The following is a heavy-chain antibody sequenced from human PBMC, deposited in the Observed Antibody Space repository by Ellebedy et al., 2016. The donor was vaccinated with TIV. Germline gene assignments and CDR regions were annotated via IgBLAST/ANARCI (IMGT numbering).Heavy chain of an antibody. CDR2: INHSGST. CDR1: GGSFSGYY. D-gene: IGHD6-13*01. Sequence: SETLSLTCAVYGGSFSGYYWSWIRQPPGKGLEWIGEINHSGSTNYNPSLKSRVTISVDTSKNQFSLKLSSVTAADTAVYYCARGHRSNSSSWWLRAIAYFDYWGQGTLATVSS. CDR3: ARGHRSNSSSWWLRAIAYFDY. J-gene: IGHJ4*02. V-gene: IGHV4-34*01.